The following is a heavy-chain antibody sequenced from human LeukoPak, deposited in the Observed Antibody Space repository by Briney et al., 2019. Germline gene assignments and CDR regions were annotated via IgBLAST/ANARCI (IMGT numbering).Heavy chain of an antibody. D-gene: IGHD6-19*01. CDR3: VRDKGTVAGSAIFDY. J-gene: IGHJ4*02. CDR1: GFTFSTYW. V-gene: IGHV3-21*03. Sequence: PGGSLRLSCAASGFTFSTYWMNWVRQPPGKGLAWVSGISSRSNYIFYADAVKGRFTVSRDNAKSSLYLQMNSLRVEDTAVYYCVRDKGTVAGSAIFDYWGQGTLVTVSS. CDR2: ISSRSNYI.